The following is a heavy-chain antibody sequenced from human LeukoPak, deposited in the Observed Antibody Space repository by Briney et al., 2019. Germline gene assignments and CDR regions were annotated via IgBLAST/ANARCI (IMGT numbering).Heavy chain of an antibody. D-gene: IGHD2-2*01. CDR3: ARAGDSTIYHSRLYYYYYMDV. J-gene: IGHJ6*03. CDR1: GFTVSSNY. CDR2: ISSSTSYI. Sequence: GGSLRLSCAASGFTVSSNYMSWVRQAPGKGLEWVSSISSSTSYIYYADSVKGRFTISRDNAKNSLYLQMNSLRPEDTAVYYCARAGDSTIYHSRLYYYYYMDVWGKGTTVTVSS. V-gene: IGHV3-21*01.